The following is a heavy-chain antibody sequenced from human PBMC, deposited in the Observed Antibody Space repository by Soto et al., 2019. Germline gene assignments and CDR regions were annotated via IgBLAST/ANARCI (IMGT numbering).Heavy chain of an antibody. J-gene: IGHJ4*02. CDR3: ARLRREGAIAPGYFDY. CDR1: GYIFSSYW. Sequence: GESLKISCKGSGYIFSSYWIGWARQVPGKGLEWMGIIYPGDSDTRYSPSFEGQVTISADKSITTAYLQWSSLKASDTAMYFCARLRREGAIAPGYFDYWGQGTVVTVSS. D-gene: IGHD2-21*01. CDR2: IYPGDSDT. V-gene: IGHV5-51*01.